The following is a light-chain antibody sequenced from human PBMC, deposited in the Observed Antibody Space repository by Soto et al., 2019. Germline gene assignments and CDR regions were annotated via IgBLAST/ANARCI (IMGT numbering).Light chain of an antibody. V-gene: IGLV1-47*02. CDR3: AAWDDSLSGWV. J-gene: IGLJ3*02. CDR1: SSNIGDNY. CDR2: NNN. Sequence: QSVLTQPPSASGTPRQRVTISCSGSSSNIGDNYVFWYQQFPGAAPKPLIFNNNQRPSGVPDRLSGAKSGTSASLSISGLRSEDEADYHCAAWDDSLSGWVFGGGTKLTVL.